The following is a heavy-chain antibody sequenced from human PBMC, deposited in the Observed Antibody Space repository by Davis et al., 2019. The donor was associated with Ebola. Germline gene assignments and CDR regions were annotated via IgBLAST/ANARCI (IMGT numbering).Heavy chain of an antibody. CDR3: AKDFSPFDY. CDR2: ISSSSYT. CDR1: GFTFSAYY. Sequence: PGGSLRLSCAASGFTFSAYYMSWIRQAPGKGLEWVSYISSSSYTNYADSVKGRFTISRDNSKNTLYLQMNSLRAEDTAVYYCAKDFSPFDYWGQGTLVTVSS. V-gene: IGHV3-11*05. J-gene: IGHJ4*02.